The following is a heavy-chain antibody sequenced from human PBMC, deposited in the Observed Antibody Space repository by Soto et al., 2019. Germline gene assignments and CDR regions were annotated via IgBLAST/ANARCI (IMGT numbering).Heavy chain of an antibody. CDR3: ARQYYFGSGSYYNRSFDF. J-gene: IGHJ4*02. CDR1: GGSISSSSYY. D-gene: IGHD3-10*01. CDR2: IYYSGNT. Sequence: SETLSLTCTVSGGSISSSSYYWGWIRQPQGKGLEWIGSIYYSGNTYYNPSLKSRVTISVDTAKNQFSLKLSSVTAADTAVYYCARQYYFGSGSYYNRSFDFWGQGTLVTVSS. V-gene: IGHV4-39*01.